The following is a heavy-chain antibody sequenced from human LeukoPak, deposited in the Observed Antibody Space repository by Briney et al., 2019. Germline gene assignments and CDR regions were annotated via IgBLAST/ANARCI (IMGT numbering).Heavy chain of an antibody. J-gene: IGHJ4*02. D-gene: IGHD7-27*01. CDR1: GFAFSNYW. V-gene: IGHV3-7*05. CDR2: IKQDGSEK. CDR3: ARDWNWGFDY. Sequence: GGSLRLSCAASGFAFSNYWMSWVRQAPGKGLEWVANIKQDGSEKYYVDSVKGRFTISRDNAENSLYLQMNSLRAEDTAVYYCARDWNWGFDYWGQGTLVTLSS.